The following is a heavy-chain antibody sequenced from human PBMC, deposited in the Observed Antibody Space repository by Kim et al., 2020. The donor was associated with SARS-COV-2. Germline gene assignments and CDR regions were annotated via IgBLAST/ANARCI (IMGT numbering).Heavy chain of an antibody. V-gene: IGHV3-48*02. D-gene: IGHD1-26*01. J-gene: IGHJ4*02. CDR3: AKDTGASYYSGYYFDS. Sequence: SWKGRFTVSRDNANNSLFLQMNSLRDEDTAVYYCAKDTGASYYSGYYFDSWGQGTLVTVSS.